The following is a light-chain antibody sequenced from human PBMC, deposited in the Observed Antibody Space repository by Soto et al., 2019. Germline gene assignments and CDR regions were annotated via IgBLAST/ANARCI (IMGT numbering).Light chain of an antibody. V-gene: IGKV3-20*01. CDR2: GAS. J-gene: IGKJ5*01. Sequence: EIVLTQSPGTLSLSPGERATLSCRASQSVSSSYLAWHQQKPGQAPRLLIYGASSRATGIPDRFSGSGSGTDFTLTISRLEPEDFAVYYCQQYASSPPSITFGQGTRLEIK. CDR1: QSVSSSY. CDR3: QQYASSPPSIT.